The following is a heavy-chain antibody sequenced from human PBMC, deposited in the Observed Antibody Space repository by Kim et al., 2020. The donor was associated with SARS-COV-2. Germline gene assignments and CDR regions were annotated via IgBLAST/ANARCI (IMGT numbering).Heavy chain of an antibody. CDR3: AVTWATPLYYFDY. D-gene: IGHD7-27*01. CDR1: GFTFSDHY. V-gene: IGHV3-72*01. J-gene: IGHJ4*02. Sequence: GGSLRLSCAASGFTFSDHYMDWVRQAPGKGLEWVGRTRNKANSYTTEYAASVKGRFTISRDDSKNSLYLQMNSLKTEDTAVYYCAVTWATPLYYFDYWGQGTLVTVSS. CDR2: TRNKANSYTT.